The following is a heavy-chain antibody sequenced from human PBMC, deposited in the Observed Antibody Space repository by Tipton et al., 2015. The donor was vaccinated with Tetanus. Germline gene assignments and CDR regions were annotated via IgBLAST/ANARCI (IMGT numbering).Heavy chain of an antibody. V-gene: IGHV5-51*01. CDR3: ARQRRDGYNLSDF. D-gene: IGHD5-24*01. CDR2: IHPGDSDT. Sequence: QLVQSGAEVKKPGESLKISCEGSGYIFTTYWIGWVRQMPGKGLEWMGIIHPGDSDTRYNPSFQGQVTISADKSISTAYLQWSSLKSSDTAMYFCARQRRDGYNLSDFWGQGTLVTVSA. J-gene: IGHJ4*02. CDR1: GYIFTTYW.